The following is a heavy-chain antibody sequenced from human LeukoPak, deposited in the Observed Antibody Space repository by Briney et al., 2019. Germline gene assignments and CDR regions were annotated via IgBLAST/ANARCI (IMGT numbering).Heavy chain of an antibody. CDR2: IRSKANSYAT. J-gene: IGHJ6*02. CDR1: GFTFSGSA. CDR3: TRPLHYGDYYYGMDV. V-gene: IGHV3-73*01. Sequence: GGSLRFSCAASGFTFSGSAMHWVRQASGKGLEWVGRIRSKANSYATAYAASVKGRFTISRDDSKNTAYLQMNSLKTEDTAVYYCTRPLHYGDYYYGMDVWGQGTTVTVSS. D-gene: IGHD4-17*01.